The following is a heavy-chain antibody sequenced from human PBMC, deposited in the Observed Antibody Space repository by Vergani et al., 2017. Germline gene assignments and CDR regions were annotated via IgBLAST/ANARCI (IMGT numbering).Heavy chain of an antibody. CDR1: GGTFSSYA. Sequence: QVQLVQSGAEVKKPGSSVKVSCKASGGTFSSYAISWVRQAPGQGLEWMGRIIPIFGTANYAQKFQGRVTMTADESTSTAYMELSSLRSEDTAVYYCARDLDRYCSGCSCYGYAFDVWGQGTMVTVSS. D-gene: IGHD2-15*01. V-gene: IGHV1-69*18. CDR3: ARDLDRYCSGCSCYGYAFDV. CDR2: IIPIFGTA. J-gene: IGHJ3*01.